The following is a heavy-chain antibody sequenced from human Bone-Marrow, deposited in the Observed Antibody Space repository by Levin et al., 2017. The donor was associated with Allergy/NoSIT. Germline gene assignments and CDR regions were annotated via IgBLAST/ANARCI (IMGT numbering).Heavy chain of an antibody. Sequence: PSETLSLTGAVYGGSFSDYYWSWIRQPPGKGLEWIGEINHSGSTNYNPSLKSRLTISVDTSKNQFSLKLSSVTAADTAVYYCARRSGRAAQNLEYWGQGTLVTISS. CDR2: INHSGST. CDR3: ARRSGRAAQNLEY. J-gene: IGHJ4*02. CDR1: GGSFSDYY. V-gene: IGHV4-34*01. D-gene: IGHD2-15*01.